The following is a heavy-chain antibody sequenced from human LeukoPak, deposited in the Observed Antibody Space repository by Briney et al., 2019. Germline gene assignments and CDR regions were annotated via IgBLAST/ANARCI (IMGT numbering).Heavy chain of an antibody. CDR2: IYYSGST. Sequence: SETLSLTCTVSGGSISSYYWSWIRQPPGKGLEWIGYIYYSGSTNYNPSLKSRVTISVDTSKNQFSLKLSSVTAADTAVYYCARARGFYDFWSGYSYYFDYWGQGTLVTVSS. D-gene: IGHD3-3*01. V-gene: IGHV4-59*01. J-gene: IGHJ4*02. CDR3: ARARGFYDFWSGYSYYFDY. CDR1: GGSISSYY.